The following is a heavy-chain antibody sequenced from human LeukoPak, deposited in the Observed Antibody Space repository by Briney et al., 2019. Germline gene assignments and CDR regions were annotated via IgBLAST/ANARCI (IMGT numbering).Heavy chain of an antibody. J-gene: IGHJ4*02. D-gene: IGHD5-18*01. V-gene: IGHV4-34*01. Sequence: SETLSLTCAVYGGSFSGYYWSWIRQPPGKGLEWIGEINHSGSTNYNPSLKSRVTISVDTSKNQFSLKLSSVTAADTAVYYCARHVVDTAMVYTIDYWGQGTLVTVSS. CDR3: ARHVVDTAMVYTIDY. CDR2: INHSGST. CDR1: GGSFSGYY.